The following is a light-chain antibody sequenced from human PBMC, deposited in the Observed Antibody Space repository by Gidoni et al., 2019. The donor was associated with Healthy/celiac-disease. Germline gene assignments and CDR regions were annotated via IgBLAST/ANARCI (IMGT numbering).Light chain of an antibody. CDR3: QQRSNWPSWT. J-gene: IGKJ1*01. Sequence: ASQSVSSYLACYQQKPGQAPRLLIYDASNRATGIPARCSGRGAGTDFPLTISSLVPEDVAVYYCQQRSNWPSWTFGQGTKVEIK. CDR1: QSVSSY. CDR2: DAS. V-gene: IGKV3-11*01.